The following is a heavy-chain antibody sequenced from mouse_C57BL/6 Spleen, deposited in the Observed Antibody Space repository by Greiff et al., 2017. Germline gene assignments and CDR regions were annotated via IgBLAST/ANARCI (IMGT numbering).Heavy chain of an antibody. CDR3: ARHGGYSSYWYFDV. J-gene: IGHJ1*03. V-gene: IGHV2-6-1*01. CDR1: GFSLTSYG. CDR2: IWSDGST. D-gene: IGHD2-3*01. Sequence: VQRVESGPGLVAPSQSLSITCTVSGFSLTSYGVHWVRQPPGKGLEWLVVIWSDGSTTYNSALKSRLSISKDNSKSQVFLKMNSLQTDDTAMYYCARHGGYSSYWYFDVWGTGTTVTVSS.